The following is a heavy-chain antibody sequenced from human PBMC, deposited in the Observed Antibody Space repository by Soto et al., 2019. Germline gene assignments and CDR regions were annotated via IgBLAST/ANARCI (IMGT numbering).Heavy chain of an antibody. J-gene: IGHJ6*03. CDR1: GGSLSDYF. CDR2: INHLGSI. V-gene: IGHV4-34*01. Sequence: QVQLQQWGAGLLKPSETLSLTCVVSGGSLSDYFWSWIRQPPGMALEWIGEINHLGSINYNPSLKSRVTMSVDTSKNQFSLTLNSVTAADTATYYCARGGISHWAYFYYLDVWDRGTTVPVSS. CDR3: ARGGISHWAYFYYLDV. D-gene: IGHD2-21*01.